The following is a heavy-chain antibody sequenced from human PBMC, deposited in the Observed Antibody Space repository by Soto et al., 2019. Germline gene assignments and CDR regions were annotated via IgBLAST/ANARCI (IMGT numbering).Heavy chain of an antibody. CDR1: GGSISSGDYY. Sequence: QVQLQESGPGLVKPSQTLSLTCTVSGGSISSGDYYWSWIRQPPGKGLEWIGYIYYSGSTYYNPSLKSRVTISVDTSKNQFSLKLSSVTAADTAVYYCAREDKDYVWGSYSGYFDYWGQGTLVTVSS. J-gene: IGHJ4*02. CDR2: IYYSGST. CDR3: AREDKDYVWGSYSGYFDY. V-gene: IGHV4-30-4*01. D-gene: IGHD3-16*01.